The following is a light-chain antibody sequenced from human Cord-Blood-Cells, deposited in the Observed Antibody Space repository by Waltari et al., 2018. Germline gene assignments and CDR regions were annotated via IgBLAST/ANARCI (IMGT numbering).Light chain of an antibody. J-gene: IGLJ2*01. CDR2: DVS. V-gene: IGLV2-14*01. CDR1: SSDVGGSNY. CDR3: SSYTSSSTVV. Sequence: QSALTQPASVSGSPGQSLTISCTGTSSDVGGSNYVSWYQQHPGKAPKLMIYDVSNRPAGVSNRCSGAKSGNTASLTISGLQAEDEADYYCSSYTSSSTVVFGGGTKLTVL.